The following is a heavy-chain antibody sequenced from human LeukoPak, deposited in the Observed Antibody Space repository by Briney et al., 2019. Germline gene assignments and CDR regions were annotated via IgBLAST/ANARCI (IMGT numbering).Heavy chain of an antibody. CDR2: IYSGGST. CDR3: ARVKGRWLVMDWFDP. D-gene: IGHD6-19*01. V-gene: IGHV3-66*02. CDR1: GFTVSSNY. J-gene: IGHJ5*02. Sequence: PGGSLRLSCAASGFTVSSNYMSWVRQAPGKGLEWVSVIYSGGSTYYADSVKGRFTISRDSSKNTLYLQMNNLRAEDTAVYYCARVKGRWLVMDWFDPWGQGTLVTVSS.